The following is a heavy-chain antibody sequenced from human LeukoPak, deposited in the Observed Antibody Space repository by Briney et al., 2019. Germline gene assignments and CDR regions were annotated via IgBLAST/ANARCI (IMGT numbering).Heavy chain of an antibody. CDR3: ARDQLGYYFDY. J-gene: IGHJ4*02. D-gene: IGHD1-1*01. Sequence: GGSLRLSCAASGFTFSSYWMSWVRQAPGKGLEWVANIKQGGSEKYYVDSVKGRFTISRDNAKNSLYLQMNSLRAEDTAVYYCARDQLGYYFDYWGQGTLVTVSS. CDR2: IKQGGSEK. CDR1: GFTFSSYW. V-gene: IGHV3-7*01.